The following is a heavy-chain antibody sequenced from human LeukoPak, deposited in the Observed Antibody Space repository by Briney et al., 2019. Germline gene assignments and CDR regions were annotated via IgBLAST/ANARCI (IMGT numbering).Heavy chain of an antibody. CDR1: GGTFSSYA. CDR3: ARGERYYYDSSGYYPNDY. CDR2: IIPIFGTA. Sequence: ASVKVSCKASGGTFSSYAIHWVRQAPGQGLEWMGGIIPIFGTANYAQKFQGRVTITADKSTSTAYMELSSLRSEDTAVYYCARGERYYYDSSGYYPNDYWGQGTLVTVSS. V-gene: IGHV1-69*06. D-gene: IGHD3-22*01. J-gene: IGHJ4*02.